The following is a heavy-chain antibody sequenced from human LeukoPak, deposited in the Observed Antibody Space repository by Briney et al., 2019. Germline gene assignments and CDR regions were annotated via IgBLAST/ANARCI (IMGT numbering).Heavy chain of an antibody. CDR1: GGSIISSNYY. CDR2: IYYSGST. V-gene: IGHV4-39*07. D-gene: IGHD6-19*01. CDR3: ARDPSGWTWWFDP. J-gene: IGHJ5*02. Sequence: SETLSLTCTVSGGSIISSNYYWGWIRQPPGKGLEWIGSIYYSGSTYYNPSLKSRVTISVDTSKNQFSLKLSSVTAADTAVYYCARDPSGWTWWFDPWGQGTLVTVSS.